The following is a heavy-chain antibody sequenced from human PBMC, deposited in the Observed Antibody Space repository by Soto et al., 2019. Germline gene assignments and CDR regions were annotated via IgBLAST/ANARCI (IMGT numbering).Heavy chain of an antibody. CDR2: ISAYNGNT. D-gene: IGHD6-13*01. J-gene: IGHJ5*02. CDR3: ARDRLVAYSSNRNWFDP. CDR1: GYTFTSYG. Sequence: GASVKVSCKASGYTFTSYGISWVRQAPGQGLEWMGWISAYNGNTNYAQKLQGRVTMTTDTSTSTAYMELRSLRSDDTAVYYCARDRLVAYSSNRNWFDPWGQGTLVTVSS. V-gene: IGHV1-18*01.